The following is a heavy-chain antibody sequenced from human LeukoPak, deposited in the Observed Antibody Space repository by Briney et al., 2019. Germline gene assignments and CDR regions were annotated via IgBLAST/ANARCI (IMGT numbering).Heavy chain of an antibody. CDR1: GGSISSYY. D-gene: IGHD5-18*01. Sequence: SETLSLTCTVSGGSISSYYWSWIRQPPGKGLEWIGYIYYSGSTYYNPSLKSRVTISVDTSKNQFSLKLSSVTAADTAVYYCASPHVDTDYWGQGTLVTVSS. J-gene: IGHJ4*02. CDR2: IYYSGST. CDR3: ASPHVDTDY. V-gene: IGHV4-59*08.